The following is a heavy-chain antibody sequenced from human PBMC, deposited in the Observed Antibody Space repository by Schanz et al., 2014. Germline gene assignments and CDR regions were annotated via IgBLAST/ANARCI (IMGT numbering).Heavy chain of an antibody. CDR2: LTEGGGGT. CDR1: GFNFNTYA. D-gene: IGHD6-19*01. J-gene: IGHJ4*02. Sequence: EVQLLESGGGLAQPGGSLRLACAASGFNFNTYAMSWVRQAPGKGLEWVSGLTEGGGGTYYTDAVKGRFTISRDNAKNSLYLQMNSLRAEDTAVYYCARDLISSGWYGWGQGTLVTVSS. CDR3: ARDLISSGWYG. V-gene: IGHV3-23*01.